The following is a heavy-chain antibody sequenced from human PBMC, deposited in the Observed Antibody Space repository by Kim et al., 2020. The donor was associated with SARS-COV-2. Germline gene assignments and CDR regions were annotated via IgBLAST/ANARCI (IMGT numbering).Heavy chain of an antibody. Sequence: LRETLSLTCGVSGGSISSNNWWSWVRQPPGKGLEWIGDIYHSGTTNYNPSLKSRVTISVDKSKNQFFLNLRSITAADTAVYYCARPVAGSVWDVWGQGTT. D-gene: IGHD6-19*01. CDR3: ARPVAGSVWDV. CDR2: IYHSGTT. CDR1: GGSISSNNW. J-gene: IGHJ6*02. V-gene: IGHV4-4*02.